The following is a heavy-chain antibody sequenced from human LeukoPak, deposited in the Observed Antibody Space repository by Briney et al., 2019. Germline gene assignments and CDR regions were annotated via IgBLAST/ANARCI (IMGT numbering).Heavy chain of an antibody. D-gene: IGHD3-16*02. CDR2: IYYSGGT. CDR3: ARRARDYVWGSYRYGVDYFEY. Sequence: SETLSLTCTVSGGSISSYYWSWIRQPPGKGLEWIGYIYYSGGTNYNPSLKSRVTISVDTSKNQFSLNLSSVTSADTAVYYCARRARDYVWGSYRYGVDYFEYWGQRTLVSVSS. V-gene: IGHV4-59*01. J-gene: IGHJ4*02. CDR1: GGSISSYY.